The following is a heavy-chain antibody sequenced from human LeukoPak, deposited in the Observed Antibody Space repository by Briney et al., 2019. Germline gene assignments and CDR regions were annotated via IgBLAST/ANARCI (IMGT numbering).Heavy chain of an antibody. D-gene: IGHD3-10*01. Sequence: SGGSLRLSCAASGFTFSNHDMHWVRQAPGKGLEWVAVISYDGSNKNYADSVKGRFTISRDNSKNTLYLQLNSLRTEDTAIYYCARKAFASGNYHWFDPWGQGTLVTVSS. CDR3: ARKAFASGNYHWFDP. CDR2: ISYDGSNK. J-gene: IGHJ5*02. V-gene: IGHV3-30*03. CDR1: GFTFSNHD.